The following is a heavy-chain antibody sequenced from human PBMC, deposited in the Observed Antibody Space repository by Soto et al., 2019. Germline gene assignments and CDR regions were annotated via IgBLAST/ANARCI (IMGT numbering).Heavy chain of an antibody. CDR1: GFTFSSYG. Sequence: VQLVESGGGVVQPGRSLRLSCAASGFTFSSYGMHWVRQAPGKGLEWVAVISYDGSNKYYADSVKGRFTISRDNSKNTLYLQMNSLRAEDTAVYYYATPLSDGMDVWGQGTTVTVSS. CDR2: ISYDGSNK. CDR3: ATPLSDGMDV. V-gene: IGHV3-30*03. J-gene: IGHJ6*02.